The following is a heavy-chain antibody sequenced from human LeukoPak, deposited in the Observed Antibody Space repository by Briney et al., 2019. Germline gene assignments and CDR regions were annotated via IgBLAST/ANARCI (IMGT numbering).Heavy chain of an antibody. CDR1: GFTFSAYA. J-gene: IGHJ4*02. V-gene: IGHV3-11*04. D-gene: IGHD5-24*01. CDR3: AREMARPDY. CDR2: ISSSGSTI. Sequence: GGSLRLSCAASGFTFSAYAMAWVRQAPGKGLEWVSYISSSGSTIYYADSVKGRFTISRDNAKNSLYLQMNSLRAEDTAVYYCAREMARPDYWGQGTLVTVSS.